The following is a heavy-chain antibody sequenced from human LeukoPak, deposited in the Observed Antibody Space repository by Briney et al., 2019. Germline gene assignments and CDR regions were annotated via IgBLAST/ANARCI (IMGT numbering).Heavy chain of an antibody. CDR1: GGSLSRGGYY. V-gene: IGHV4-31*03. Sequence: PSQPLSLPCTVSGGSLSRGGYYWRWVRQHPGRGLEWFVLIFYSGSTYYHPSLKSRVTISVDTSKNQFSLKLSSVTAADTAVYYGARDGAAAAGSYFQHWGQGTLVTVSS. J-gene: IGHJ1*01. D-gene: IGHD6-13*01. CDR3: ARDGAAAAGSYFQH. CDR2: IFYSGST.